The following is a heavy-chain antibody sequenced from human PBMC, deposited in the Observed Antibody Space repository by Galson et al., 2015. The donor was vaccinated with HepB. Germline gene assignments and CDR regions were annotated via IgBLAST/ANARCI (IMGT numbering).Heavy chain of an antibody. CDR3: AKSGQTYYYDSSGYYYWVGGAFDI. CDR2: ISGSGGST. D-gene: IGHD3-22*01. CDR1: EFTFSSYA. Sequence: SLRLSCAASEFTFSSYAMSWVRQAPGKGLEWVSAISGSGGSTYYADSVKGRFTISRDNSKNTLYLQMNSLRAEDTAVYYCAKSGQTYYYDSSGYYYWVGGAFDIWGQGTMVTVSS. J-gene: IGHJ3*02. V-gene: IGHV3-23*01.